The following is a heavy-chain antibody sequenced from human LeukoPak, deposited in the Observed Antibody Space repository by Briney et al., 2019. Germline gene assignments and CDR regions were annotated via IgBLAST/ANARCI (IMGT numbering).Heavy chain of an antibody. V-gene: IGHV4-39*01. J-gene: IGHJ4*02. CDR1: GGSISSSSYY. CDR2: IYYSGST. Sequence: SETLSLTCTVSGGSISSSSYYWGWIRQPPGKGLEWIGSIYYSGSTYYNPSLKSRVTISVDTSKNQFSLKLSSVTAADTAVYYCARRGSVVGATRGYYFDYWGQGTLVTVSS. CDR3: ARRGSVVGATRGYYFDY. D-gene: IGHD1-26*01.